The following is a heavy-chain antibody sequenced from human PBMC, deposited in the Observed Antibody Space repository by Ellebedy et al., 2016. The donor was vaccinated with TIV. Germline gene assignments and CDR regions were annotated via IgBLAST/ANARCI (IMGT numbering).Heavy chain of an antibody. Sequence: SETLSLTCTVSGDSLSSSSSYWGWIRQPPGKGLEWIGSMYHSGSTYYNPSLESRVTISVDTSKGQFSLNLTSVTAADTAVYYCARHALVLDIEPYDWFDPWGQGALVTVSS. V-gene: IGHV4-39*01. CDR3: ARHALVLDIEPYDWFDP. D-gene: IGHD3-3*02. CDR2: MYHSGST. J-gene: IGHJ5*02. CDR1: GDSLSSSSSY.